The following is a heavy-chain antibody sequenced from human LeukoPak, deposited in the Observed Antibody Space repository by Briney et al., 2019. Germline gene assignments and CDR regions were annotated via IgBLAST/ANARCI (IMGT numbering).Heavy chain of an antibody. J-gene: IGHJ4*02. CDR1: GFTFSSYS. CDR3: ARDQQDGIAVGRFDY. CDR2: ISSSSSTI. Sequence: GGSLRLSCAASGFTFSSYSMNWVRQAPGKGLEWVSYISSSSSTIYYADSVKGRFTISRDNAKNSLYLQMNSLRAEDTAVYYCARDQQDGIAVGRFDYWGQGTLVTVSS. D-gene: IGHD6-19*01. V-gene: IGHV3-48*01.